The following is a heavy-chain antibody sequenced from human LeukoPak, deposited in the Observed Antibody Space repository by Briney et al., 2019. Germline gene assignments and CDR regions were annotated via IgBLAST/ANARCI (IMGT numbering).Heavy chain of an antibody. CDR3: ARRYSSSSLDY. V-gene: IGHV4-39*01. CDR1: GGSISSSSYY. J-gene: IGHJ4*02. CDR2: IYYSGST. Sequence: SETLSLTCTVSGGSISSSSYYWGWIRQPPGKGLERIGSIYYSGSTYYNPSLKSRVTISVDTSKNQFSLKLSSVTAADTAVYYCARRYSSSSLDYWGQGTLVTVSS. D-gene: IGHD6-6*01.